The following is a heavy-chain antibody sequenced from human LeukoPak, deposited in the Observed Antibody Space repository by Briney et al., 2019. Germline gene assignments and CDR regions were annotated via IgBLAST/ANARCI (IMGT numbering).Heavy chain of an antibody. J-gene: IGHJ3*02. Sequence: GGSLRLSCAASGFTFSSYGMSWVRQAPGKGLEWVSGVNWNGGSTGYADSVKGRFTISRDNAKNSLYLQMNSLRAEDTALYYCARDSLGAFDIWGQGTMVTVSS. V-gene: IGHV3-20*04. CDR3: ARDSLGAFDI. CDR2: VNWNGGST. CDR1: GFTFSSYG.